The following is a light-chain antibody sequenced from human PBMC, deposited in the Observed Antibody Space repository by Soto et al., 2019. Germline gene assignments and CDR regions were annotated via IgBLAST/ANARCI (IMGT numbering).Light chain of an antibody. V-gene: IGKV3-20*01. CDR3: QQYVSSPQT. CDR2: GAS. CDR1: QSVSNNY. J-gene: IGKJ1*01. Sequence: EIVLTQSPGTLSLSPGERATLSCTASQSVSNNYLAWYQHKPGQAPRLLIYGASSRATGIPDRFSGSGSGTDFTLTISRLESEDFAVYYCQQYVSSPQTFGQGTKVEIK.